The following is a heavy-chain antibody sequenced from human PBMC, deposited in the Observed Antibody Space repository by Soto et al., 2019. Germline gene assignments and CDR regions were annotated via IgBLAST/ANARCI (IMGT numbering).Heavy chain of an antibody. CDR2: ISGRDGNI. CDR1: GFTFSDSF. J-gene: IGHJ6*03. Sequence: PGGSLRLSCAASGFTFSDSFMSWSRQTPGKGLEWLSYISGRDGNIYYANSVRGRFTISRDNAKNSVYLQMNSLRAEDTAVYYCAGDQGPNYMAVWGKGTTVTVS. CDR3: AGDQGPNYMAV. V-gene: IGHV3-11*01.